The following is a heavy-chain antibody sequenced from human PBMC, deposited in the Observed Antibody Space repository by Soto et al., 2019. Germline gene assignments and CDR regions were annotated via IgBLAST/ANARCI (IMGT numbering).Heavy chain of an antibody. CDR3: ARDDATYYYDSSGYYYGSGLYYYYGMDV. CDR1: GYTFTSYG. D-gene: IGHD3-22*01. Sequence: ASVKVSCKASGYTFTSYGISWVRQAPGQGLEWMGWISAYSGNTNYAQKLQGRVTMTTDTSTSTAYMELRSLRSDDTAVYYCARDDATYYYDSSGYYYGSGLYYYYGMDVWGQGTTVTVSS. J-gene: IGHJ6*02. V-gene: IGHV1-18*04. CDR2: ISAYSGNT.